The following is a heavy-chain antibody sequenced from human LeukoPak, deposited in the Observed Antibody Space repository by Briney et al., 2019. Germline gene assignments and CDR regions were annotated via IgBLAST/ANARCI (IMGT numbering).Heavy chain of an antibody. CDR3: AKVGDIVVVPSADYYMDV. CDR1: GFTFSNYY. V-gene: IGHV3-74*01. CDR2: INGDGGST. J-gene: IGHJ6*03. Sequence: GGSLRLSCAASGFTFSNYYMHWVRQVPGKGLVWVSRINGDGGSTTYAESVKGRFTISRDTAKNTVYLQMNSLRGEDAAVYYGAKVGDIVVVPSADYYMDVWGKGTTVTVSS. D-gene: IGHD2-2*01.